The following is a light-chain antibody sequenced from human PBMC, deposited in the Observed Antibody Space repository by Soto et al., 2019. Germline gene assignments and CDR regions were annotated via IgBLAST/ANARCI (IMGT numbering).Light chain of an antibody. V-gene: IGLV2-14*01. J-gene: IGLJ1*01. CDR2: EVS. CDR1: SSDIGGYNS. CDR3: SSYTSSVAHV. Sequence: QSALTQPASVSGSPGQSITISCTGTSSDIGGYNSVSRYQQHPGKAPKLMIYEVSNRPSGISNRFSGSKSGNTASLTISGLQAEYEADYYCSSYTSSVAHVFGTGTKVTVL.